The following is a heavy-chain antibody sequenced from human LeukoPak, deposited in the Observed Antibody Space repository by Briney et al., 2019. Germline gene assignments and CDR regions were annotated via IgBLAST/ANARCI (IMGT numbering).Heavy chain of an antibody. J-gene: IGHJ6*02. D-gene: IGHD6-19*01. CDR2: IIPILGIA. Sequence: SVKVSCKASGGTFSSYAISWVRQAPGQGLEWMGRIIPILGIANYAQKFQGRVTITADKSTSTAYMELSSLRSEDTAVYYCARDPGQQWLVSFYYGMDVWGQGTTVTVSS. CDR1: GGTFSSYA. V-gene: IGHV1-69*04. CDR3: ARDPGQQWLVSFYYGMDV.